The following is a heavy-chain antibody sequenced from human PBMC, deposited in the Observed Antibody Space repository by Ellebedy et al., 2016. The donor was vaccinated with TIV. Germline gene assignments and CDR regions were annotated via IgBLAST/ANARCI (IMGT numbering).Heavy chain of an antibody. Sequence: GGSLRLSCAASGFIFDDYDMHWVRQDPGKGLEWVSLISGDGDSTYYADSVKGRFTISRDNSKNSLYLQMDGLRTEDTAVYYCAKRGPSYLDHGLGVWGHGTTVTISS. CDR2: ISGDGDST. CDR1: GFIFDDYD. J-gene: IGHJ6*02. V-gene: IGHV3-43*02. D-gene: IGHD1-14*01. CDR3: AKRGPSYLDHGLGV.